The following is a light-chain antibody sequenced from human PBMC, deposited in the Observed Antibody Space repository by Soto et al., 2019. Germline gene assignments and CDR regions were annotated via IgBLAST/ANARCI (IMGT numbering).Light chain of an antibody. Sequence: DIQMTQSPSSLSASVGDRVTITCRASQSISSYLNWYQQNPGKAPKLLIYGASSLQSGVPSRFSGSGSGTDFTLTISSLQPEDFATYYCQQSYSTPRTFGQGTKLEIK. CDR3: QQSYSTPRT. V-gene: IGKV1-39*01. CDR1: QSISSY. CDR2: GAS. J-gene: IGKJ2*01.